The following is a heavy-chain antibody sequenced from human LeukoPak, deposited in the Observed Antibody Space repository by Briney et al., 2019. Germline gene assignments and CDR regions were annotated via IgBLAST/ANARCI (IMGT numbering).Heavy chain of an antibody. Sequence: GGSLRLSCAASGFTFSSYWMSWVRQAPGKGLEWVANTKHDGSEKYHVDSVKGRFTISRDNAKKSLYLQMNSLRAEDTAVYYCARVRVVSYYGMDVWGQGTTVIVSS. V-gene: IGHV3-7*05. CDR3: ARVRVVSYYGMDV. CDR1: GFTFSSYW. J-gene: IGHJ6*02. CDR2: TKHDGSEK.